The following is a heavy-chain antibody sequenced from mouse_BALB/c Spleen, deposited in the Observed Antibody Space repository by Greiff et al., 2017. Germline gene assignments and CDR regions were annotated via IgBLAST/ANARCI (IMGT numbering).Heavy chain of an antibody. D-gene: IGHD2-1*01. J-gene: IGHJ2*01. Sequence: EVKLVESGGGLVQPGGSLKLSCAASGFTFSSYGMSWVRQTPDKRLELVATINSNGGSTYYPDSVKGRFTISRDNAKNTLYLQMSSLKSEDTAMYYCARDRNGNYYFDYWGQGTTLTVSS. V-gene: IGHV5-6-3*01. CDR2: INSNGGST. CDR1: GFTFSSYG. CDR3: ARDRNGNYYFDY.